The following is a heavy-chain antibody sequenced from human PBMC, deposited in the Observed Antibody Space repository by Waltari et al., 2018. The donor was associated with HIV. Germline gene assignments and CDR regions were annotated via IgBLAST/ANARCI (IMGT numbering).Heavy chain of an antibody. CDR3: ASRGMHYYDSSGYYS. CDR1: GCSITSYY. D-gene: IGHD3-22*01. CDR2: IYYSGST. Sequence: QVLLQESGPGLVKPSETLSLTCTVSGCSITSYYLSWIRQPPGKGLEWIGYIYYSGSTNYNPSLKSRATISVDTSKNQVSLKLSSVTAADTAVYYCASRGMHYYDSSGYYSWGQGTLVTVSS. V-gene: IGHV4-59*01. J-gene: IGHJ4*02.